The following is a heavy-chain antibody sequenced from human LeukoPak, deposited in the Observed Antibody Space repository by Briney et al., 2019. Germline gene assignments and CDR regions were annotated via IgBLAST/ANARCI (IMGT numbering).Heavy chain of an antibody. CDR1: GFTFSSYE. J-gene: IGHJ5*02. Sequence: GGSLRLSCAASGFTFSSYEMKWVRQAPGKGREWGSYISSSGRTKYYADSLKGRFTISRDNAKNSLYLQINSLRAEDTAVYYCARSLVVGATYPYHWGQGTLVTVSS. CDR3: ARSLVVGATYPYH. V-gene: IGHV3-48*03. D-gene: IGHD1-26*01. CDR2: ISSSGRTK.